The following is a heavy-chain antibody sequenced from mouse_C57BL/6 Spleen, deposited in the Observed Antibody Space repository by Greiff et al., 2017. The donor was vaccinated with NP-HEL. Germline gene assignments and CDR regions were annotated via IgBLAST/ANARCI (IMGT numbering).Heavy chain of an antibody. CDR2: IYPSDSET. CDR1: GYTFTSYW. J-gene: IGHJ4*01. Sequence: QVQLQQPGAELVRPGSSVKLSCKASGYTFTSYWMDWVKQRPGQGLEWIGNIYPSDSETHYNQKFKDKATLTVDKSSSTAYMQLSSLTSEDSAVDYCARTGTGTDYAMDYWGQGTSVTVSS. V-gene: IGHV1-61*01. D-gene: IGHD4-1*01. CDR3: ARTGTGTDYAMDY.